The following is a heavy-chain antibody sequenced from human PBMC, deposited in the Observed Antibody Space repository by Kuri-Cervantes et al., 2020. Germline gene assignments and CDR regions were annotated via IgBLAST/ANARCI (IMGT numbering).Heavy chain of an antibody. D-gene: IGHD3-3*01. CDR2: FDPEDGET. V-gene: IGHV1-24*01. Sequence: ASVKVSCKVSGYTLTELSMHWVRQAPGKGLEWMGGFDPEDGETIYAQKFQGRVTMTEDTSTDTAYMELSSLRSEDTAVYYCARDRGRGVRFLEWLHPLYYYGMDVWGQGTTVTVSS. J-gene: IGHJ6*02. CDR3: ARDRGRGVRFLEWLHPLYYYGMDV. CDR1: GYTLTELS.